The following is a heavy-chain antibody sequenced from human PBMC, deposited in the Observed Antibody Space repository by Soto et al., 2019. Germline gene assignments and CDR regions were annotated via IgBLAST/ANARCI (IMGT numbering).Heavy chain of an antibody. D-gene: IGHD1-26*01. V-gene: IGHV6-1*01. CDR1: GDSVSSNSAA. J-gene: IGHJ6*03. Sequence: SQTLSLTCAISGDSVSSNSAAWNWIRQSPSRGLEWLGRTYYRSKWYNDYAVSVKSRITINPDTPKNQFNLQLNYVTAEDEDVYYCARDRATTRGYYYYMDVWGKGTTVTVSS. CDR2: TYYRSKWYN. CDR3: ARDRATTRGYYYYMDV.